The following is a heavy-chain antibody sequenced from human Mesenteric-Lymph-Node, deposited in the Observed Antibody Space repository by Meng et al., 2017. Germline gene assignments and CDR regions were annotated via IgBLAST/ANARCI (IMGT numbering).Heavy chain of an antibody. CDR1: GYIFTNHY. Sequence: ASVKVSCKASGYIFTNHYMHWVRQAPGQVLEWMGGINCHGGSTTYAQKFKGRVTMTRDTSTSTVYMELRSLRSDDTAVYYCARQTVIYGADAFDMWGQGTMVTVSS. J-gene: IGHJ3*02. CDR3: ARQTVIYGADAFDM. V-gene: IGHV1-46*01. CDR2: INCHGGST. D-gene: IGHD4-17*01.